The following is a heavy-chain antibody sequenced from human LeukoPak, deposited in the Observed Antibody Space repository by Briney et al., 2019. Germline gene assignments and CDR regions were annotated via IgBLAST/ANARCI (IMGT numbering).Heavy chain of an antibody. CDR2: IYHTGST. CDR1: GGSISSGDYY. J-gene: IGHJ4*02. Sequence: TSQTLSLTCTVSGGSISSGDYYWTWIRQHPGKGLEWIGYIYHTGSTYYNPSLRSRVTFSVDTSKNQFSLKVNSVTAADTAVYYCARRSPVTASIDYWGQGTLVIVSS. D-gene: IGHD2-21*02. V-gene: IGHV4-31*03. CDR3: ARRSPVTASIDY.